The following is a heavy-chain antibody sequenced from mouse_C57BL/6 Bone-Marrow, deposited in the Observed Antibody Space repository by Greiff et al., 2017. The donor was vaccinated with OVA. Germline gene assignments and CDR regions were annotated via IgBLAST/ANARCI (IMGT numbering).Heavy chain of an antibody. J-gene: IGHJ3*01. CDR3: ARGKFDYYGSSPFAY. D-gene: IGHD1-1*01. V-gene: IGHV1-19*01. Sequence: VQLQQSGPVLVKPGASVKMSCKASGYTFTDYYMNWVKQSHGKSLEWIGVINPYNGGTSYNQKFKGKATLTVDKSSSTAYMELNSLTSEDSAVYYCARGKFDYYGSSPFAYWGQGTLVTVSA. CDR2: INPYNGGT. CDR1: GYTFTDYY.